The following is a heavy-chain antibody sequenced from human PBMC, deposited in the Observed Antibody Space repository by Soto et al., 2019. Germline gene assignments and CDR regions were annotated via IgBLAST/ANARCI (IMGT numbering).Heavy chain of an antibody. V-gene: IGHV4-34*01. Sequence: QVQLQQWGAGLLKPSETLSLTCAVYGGSFSGYFWSWIRQSPGKGLEWIGEINHSGSTDYNPSLKSRVTISVDTPKNQFSLKLNSVTGADTAVFYCARAVVVTARRRIFDFWGQGTPVTVSS. CDR2: INHSGST. CDR3: ARAVVVTARRRIFDF. D-gene: IGHD2-21*02. CDR1: GGSFSGYF. J-gene: IGHJ4*02.